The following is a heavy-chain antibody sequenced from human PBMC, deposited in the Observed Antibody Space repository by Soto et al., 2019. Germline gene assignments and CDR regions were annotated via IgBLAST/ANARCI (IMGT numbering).Heavy chain of an antibody. CDR3: VRQGIGNLHGLVDV. D-gene: IGHD1-1*01. V-gene: IGHV4-59*08. CDR1: SGPTSSHN. CDR2: VYSTGGT. Sequence: QVQLQQSGPGLVKPSETLSLTCSVSSGPTSSHNWGWIRQTPGRGLEWIGYVYSTGGTSYNPSLNSRVTIPADTSTNHISLTLTSVPAADTAVYYCVRQGIGNLHGLVDVWGQGTTVRVSS. J-gene: IGHJ6*02.